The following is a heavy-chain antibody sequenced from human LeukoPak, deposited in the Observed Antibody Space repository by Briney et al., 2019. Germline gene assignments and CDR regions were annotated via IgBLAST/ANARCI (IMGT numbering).Heavy chain of an antibody. CDR2: FHPENGET. CDR1: RYTLTGLS. Sequence: GASVKVSCQVCRYTLTGLSMHWVRQAPGKGREWMGGFHPENGETIYAQKFQGRVTMPEDTSTDTAYMELSSLRSEDTAVYSCATCSSTSCYGFLFDYWGQGNLVTVSS. V-gene: IGHV1-24*01. J-gene: IGHJ4*02. D-gene: IGHD2-2*01. CDR3: ATCSSTSCYGFLFDY.